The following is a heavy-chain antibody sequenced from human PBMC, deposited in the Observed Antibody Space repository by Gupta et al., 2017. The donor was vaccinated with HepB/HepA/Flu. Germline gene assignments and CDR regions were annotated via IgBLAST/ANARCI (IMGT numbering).Heavy chain of an antibody. J-gene: IGHJ3*02. CDR3: ARGVRNSFDI. CDR2: TYYRSKWKN. V-gene: IGHV6-1*01. CDR1: GDSISTNSVSGNSVA. Sequence: QVQLQQSGPGLVKPSKTLSLTCAISGDSISTNSVSGNSVAWNWIRQSPSRGLEWLGRTYYRSKWKNDYAVSVTSRISINPDTSKNQFSLQLKFVTPDDTAVYFCARGVRNSFDIWGQGTMVTVSS.